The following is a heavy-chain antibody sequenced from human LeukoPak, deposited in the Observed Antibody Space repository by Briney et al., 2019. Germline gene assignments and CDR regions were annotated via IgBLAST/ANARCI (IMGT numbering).Heavy chain of an antibody. CDR3: ARDGADDFWSGPSGY. V-gene: IGHV4-61*02. J-gene: IGHJ4*02. CDR1: GGSISSGSYY. CDR2: IYTSGST. D-gene: IGHD3-3*01. Sequence: PSQTLSLTCTVSGGSISSGSYYRSWIRQPAGKGLEWIGRIYTSGSTNYNPSLKSPVTITVDTSKNQFSLKLSSVTAADTAVYYCARDGADDFWSGPSGYWGQGTLVSVSS.